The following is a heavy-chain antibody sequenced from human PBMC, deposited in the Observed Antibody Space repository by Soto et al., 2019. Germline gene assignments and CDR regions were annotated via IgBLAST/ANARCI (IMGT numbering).Heavy chain of an antibody. CDR1: GGSISSGGYS. Sequence: SETLSLTCAVSGGSISSGGYSWSWIRQPPGKGLEWIGYIYHSGGTYYNPSLKSRVTISVDRSKNQFSLKLSSVTAADTAVYYCARGSYSGYDFVIDIWGQGTMVTVSS. J-gene: IGHJ3*02. V-gene: IGHV4-30-2*01. CDR3: ARGSYSGYDFVIDI. CDR2: IYHSGGT. D-gene: IGHD5-12*01.